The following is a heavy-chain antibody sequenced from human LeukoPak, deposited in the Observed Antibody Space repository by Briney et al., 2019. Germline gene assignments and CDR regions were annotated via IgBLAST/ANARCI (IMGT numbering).Heavy chain of an antibody. D-gene: IGHD3-10*01. Sequence: AGGSLRLSCAASGFTFSSYAMSWVRQAPGKGLEWVSAISGSGGSTYYADSVKGRFTISRDNSKNTLYLQMNSLRAEDTAVYYCAKDPYGSGSYSYWGQGTLVTVSS. CDR3: AKDPYGSGSYSY. CDR1: GFTFSSYA. J-gene: IGHJ4*02. CDR2: ISGSGGST. V-gene: IGHV3-23*01.